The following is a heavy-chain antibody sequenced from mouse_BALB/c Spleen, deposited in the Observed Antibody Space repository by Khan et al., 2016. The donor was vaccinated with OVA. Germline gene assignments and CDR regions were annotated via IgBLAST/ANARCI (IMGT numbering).Heavy chain of an antibody. D-gene: IGHD2-1*01. CDR3: ARANGNYWFAY. CDR1: GYTFTNYG. V-gene: IGHV9-3-1*01. Sequence: QIQLVQSGPELKKPGETVKISCKASGYTFTNYGMNRVKQAPGKGLKWMGWINTYTGEPTYADDFKGRFAFSLETSASTAYLQINNLKNEDTATYFCARANGNYWFAYWGQGTLVTVSA. CDR2: INTYTGEP. J-gene: IGHJ3*01.